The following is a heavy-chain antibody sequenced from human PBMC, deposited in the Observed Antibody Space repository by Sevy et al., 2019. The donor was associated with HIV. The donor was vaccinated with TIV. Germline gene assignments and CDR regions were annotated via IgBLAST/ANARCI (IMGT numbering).Heavy chain of an antibody. Sequence: SETLSLTCAVYGGSFSGYYWSWIHQPPGKGLEWIGEINHSGSTNYNPSLKSRVTISVDTSKNQFSLKLGSVTAADTAVYYCAREQGDYYYYGMDVWGQGTTVTVSS. V-gene: IGHV4-34*01. CDR2: INHSGST. CDR3: AREQGDYYYYGMDV. J-gene: IGHJ6*02. CDR1: GGSFSGYY.